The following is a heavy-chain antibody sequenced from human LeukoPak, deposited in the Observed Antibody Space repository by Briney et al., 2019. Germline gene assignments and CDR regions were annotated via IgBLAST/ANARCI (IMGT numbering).Heavy chain of an antibody. CDR2: IYYSGTT. V-gene: IGHV4-39*01. CDR1: GGSISTSSYY. J-gene: IGHJ6*03. Sequence: SENLSLTCTVSGGSISTSSYYWGWVRQSPGKGLEWIGNIYYSGTTYCNPSLKSRVTISEDTSRNRFSLMLSSVTAADTAIYYCARQVSDYYYHYMDVWGAGTTVIVSS. CDR3: ARQVSDYYYHYMDV.